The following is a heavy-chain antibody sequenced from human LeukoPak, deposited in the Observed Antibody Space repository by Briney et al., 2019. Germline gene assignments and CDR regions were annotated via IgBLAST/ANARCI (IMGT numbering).Heavy chain of an antibody. J-gene: IGHJ4*02. D-gene: IGHD6-6*01. V-gene: IGHV3-11*06. Sequence: GGSLRLSCAASGFIFSDFYMGWVRQAAGKGLECIAYISPSSHDIIYSDSVRGRFTISRDNAKNSLYLQMNSLRAEDTAVYYCAKTARLFDYWGQGTQVTVSS. CDR1: GFIFSDFY. CDR3: AKTARLFDY. CDR2: ISPSSHDI.